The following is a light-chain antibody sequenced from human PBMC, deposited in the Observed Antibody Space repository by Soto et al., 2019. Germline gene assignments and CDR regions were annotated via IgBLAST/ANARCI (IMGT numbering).Light chain of an antibody. CDR1: SSDVGFYNF. CDR3: ASYAGTRLFV. CDR2: EVT. J-gene: IGLJ1*01. Sequence: QSALTQPPSASGSPGQSLTTSCTGTSSDVGFYNFVSWYQQRPGKAPKLVIYEVTKRPSGVPDRFSGSKSGSTASLTVSGLQADDEADYYCASYAGTRLFVFGSGTKVTV. V-gene: IGLV2-8*01.